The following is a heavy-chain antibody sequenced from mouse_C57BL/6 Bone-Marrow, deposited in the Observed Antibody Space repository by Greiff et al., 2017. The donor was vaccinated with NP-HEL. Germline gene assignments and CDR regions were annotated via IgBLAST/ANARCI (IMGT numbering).Heavy chain of an antibody. V-gene: IGHV1-54*01. CDR2: INPGSGGT. J-gene: IGHJ3*01. CDR1: GYAFTNYL. D-gene: IGHD4-1*01. Sequence: QVQLQQSGAELVRPGTSVKVSCKASGYAFTNYLIEWVKQRPGQGLEWIGVINPGSGGTNYNEKFKGKATLTADKSSSTAYMQLSSLTSEDSAVYFCARWSTGTGAWFAYWGQGTLVTVSA. CDR3: ARWSTGTGAWFAY.